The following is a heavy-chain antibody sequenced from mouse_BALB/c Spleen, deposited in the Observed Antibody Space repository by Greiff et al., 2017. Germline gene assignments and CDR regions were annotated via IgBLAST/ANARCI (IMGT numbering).Heavy chain of an antibody. CDR1: GFTFTDYY. J-gene: IGHJ2*01. CDR2: IRNKANGYTT. Sequence: DVKLVESGGGLVQPGGSLRLSCATSGFTFTDYYMSWVRQPPGKALEWLGFIRNKANGYTTEYSASVKGRFTISRDNSQSILYLQMNTLRAEDSATYYCARDATMITTYYFDYWGQGTTLTVSS. CDR3: ARDATMITTYYFDY. V-gene: IGHV7-3*02. D-gene: IGHD2-4*01.